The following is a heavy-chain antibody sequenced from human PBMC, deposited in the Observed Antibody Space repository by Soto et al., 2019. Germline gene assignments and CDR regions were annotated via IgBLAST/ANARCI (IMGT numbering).Heavy chain of an antibody. CDR3: ARGGIAAAAPPDY. CDR1: GGSISSGGYY. Sequence: QVQLQESGPGLVKPSQTLSLTCTVSGGSISSGGYYWSWIRQHPGKGLEWIGYIYYSGSTYYNPSLTSRVNVSVDTSKNQFSLKLSSVTAADTAVYYCARGGIAAAAPPDYWGPGTLVTVSS. CDR2: IYYSGST. V-gene: IGHV4-31*03. D-gene: IGHD6-13*01. J-gene: IGHJ4*02.